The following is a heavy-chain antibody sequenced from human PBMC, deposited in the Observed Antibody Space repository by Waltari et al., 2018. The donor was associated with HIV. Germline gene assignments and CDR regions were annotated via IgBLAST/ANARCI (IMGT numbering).Heavy chain of an antibody. CDR3: ARTGYYFDSSGYQLYFDY. CDR2: MLPNSGNT. J-gene: IGHJ4*02. V-gene: IGHV1-8*01. CDR1: GYTFTSYD. D-gene: IGHD3-22*01. Sequence: QVQLVQSGAEVKKPGASVKVSCKASGYTFTSYDINWVRQATGQGLEWMGWMLPNSGNTGYAQNFHGRVTMTRNTSISTAYMELSSLRSEDTAVYYCARTGYYFDSSGYQLYFDYGGQGTLVTVSS.